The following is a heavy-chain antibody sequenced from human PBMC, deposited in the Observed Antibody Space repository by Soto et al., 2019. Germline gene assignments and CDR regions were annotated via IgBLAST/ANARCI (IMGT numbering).Heavy chain of an antibody. Sequence: SGPTLVNPTQTLTLTCTFSGFSLSTSGVGVGWIRQPPGKALEWLALIYWNDDKRYSPSLKSRLTITKDTSKNQVVLTMTNMDPVDTATYYCAHPQINYDFWSGYTKWEVYFDYWGQGTLVTVSS. CDR1: GFSLSTSGVG. CDR3: AHPQINYDFWSGYTKWEVYFDY. CDR2: IYWNDDK. J-gene: IGHJ4*02. V-gene: IGHV2-5*01. D-gene: IGHD3-3*01.